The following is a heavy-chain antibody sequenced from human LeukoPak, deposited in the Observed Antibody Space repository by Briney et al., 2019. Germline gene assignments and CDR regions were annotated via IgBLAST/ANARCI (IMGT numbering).Heavy chain of an antibody. CDR3: ARVRWTYYYDSSGYREAFDY. D-gene: IGHD3-22*01. CDR2: IYYSGST. V-gene: IGHV4-39*07. CDR1: GGSISSSSYY. J-gene: IGHJ4*02. Sequence: SETLSLTFTVSGGSISSSSYYWGWIRQPPGKGLEWMGSIYYSGSTYYNPSLKSRVTISVDTSKNQFSLKLSSVTAADTAVYYCARVRWTYYYDSSGYREAFDYWGQGTLVTVSS.